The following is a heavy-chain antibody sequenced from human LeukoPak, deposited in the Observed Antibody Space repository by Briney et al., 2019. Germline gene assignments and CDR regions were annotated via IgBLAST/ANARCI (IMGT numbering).Heavy chain of an antibody. V-gene: IGHV3-74*01. CDR1: GFTFSRYW. Sequence: GGSLRLSCAASGFTFSRYWMHWVRQPPGKGLVGVSRINDNGNSASYADSVKGRFTISRDNAKNTLYLQMNSLRAEDTAVYYCARDLQATVTTNGWGFDLWGRGTLVTVSS. D-gene: IGHD4-17*01. CDR2: INDNGNSA. CDR3: ARDLQATVTTNGWGFDL. J-gene: IGHJ2*01.